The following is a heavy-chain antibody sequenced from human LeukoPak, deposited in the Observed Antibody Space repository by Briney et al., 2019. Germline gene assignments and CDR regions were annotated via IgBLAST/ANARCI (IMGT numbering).Heavy chain of an antibody. CDR1: GYTFTSYD. V-gene: IGHV1-8*01. Sequence: ASVKVSCKASGYTFTSYDINWVRQATGRGLEWMGWMNPNSGNTGYAQKFQGRVTMTRNTSISTAYMELSSLRSEDTAVYYCARSRSPNPDDAFDIWGQGTMVTVSS. CDR3: ARSRSPNPDDAFDI. CDR2: MNPNSGNT. J-gene: IGHJ3*02.